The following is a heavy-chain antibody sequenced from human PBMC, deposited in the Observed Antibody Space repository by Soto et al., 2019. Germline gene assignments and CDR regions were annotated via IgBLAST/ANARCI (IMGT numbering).Heavy chain of an antibody. CDR2: IYHSGDT. Sequence: QVQLQESGPGLVKPSETLSLTCAVSGYSLTSGYYCGWIRQPPGKGLEWIGSIYHSGDTYYNPSLKSRVTISVDTSKNHFSLKLTSVTAADTAVYYCARARIVVAGTIVDYWGQGTLVTVSS. CDR1: GYSLTSGYY. V-gene: IGHV4-38-2*01. J-gene: IGHJ4*02. CDR3: ARARIVVAGTIVDY. D-gene: IGHD6-19*01.